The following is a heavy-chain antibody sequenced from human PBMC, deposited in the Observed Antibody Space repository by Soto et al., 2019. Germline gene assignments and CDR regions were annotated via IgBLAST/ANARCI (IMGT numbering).Heavy chain of an antibody. D-gene: IGHD1-26*01. CDR1: GGFIISDY. CDR2: IYYSGST. CDR3: ARRWGRTFDS. J-gene: IGHJ4*02. Sequence: SETLSLTCAVAGGFIISDYWSWIRQPPGKGLEWIGYIYYSGSTNYNPSLKSRVTISVDTSKNQFSLKLSSVTAADTAVYSCARRWGRTFDSWGQGALVTVSS. V-gene: IGHV4-59*08.